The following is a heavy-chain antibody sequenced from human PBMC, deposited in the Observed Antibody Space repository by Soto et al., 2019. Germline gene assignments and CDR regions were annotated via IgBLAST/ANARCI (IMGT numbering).Heavy chain of an antibody. CDR1: GYTFTSHG. J-gene: IGHJ4*02. Sequence: ASVKVSCKASGYTFTSHGVSWVRQAPGQGLEWMGWISAYNGNTNYAQKLQGRVTMTTDTSTSTAYMELRSLRSDDTAVYYCARVLSSWTIDYWGQGTLVTVSS. CDR2: ISAYNGNT. CDR3: ARVLSSWTIDY. D-gene: IGHD6-13*01. V-gene: IGHV1-18*01.